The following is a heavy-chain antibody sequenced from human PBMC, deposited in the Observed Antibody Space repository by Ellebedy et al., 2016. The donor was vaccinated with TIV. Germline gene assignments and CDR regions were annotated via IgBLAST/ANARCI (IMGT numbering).Heavy chain of an antibody. J-gene: IGHJ4*02. CDR3: ARSGRGGAEATSDN. Sequence: GESLKISCAASGFTFSSYVMHWVRQRPGKGLEWVGSLYYDGTIHYNPSLQGRVTMTTDTSTSTAYMELRSLRSDDTAVYYCARSGRGGAEATSDNWGQGTLVTVSS. CDR2: LYYDGTI. D-gene: IGHD3-10*01. CDR1: GFTFSSYV. V-gene: IGHV1-18*04.